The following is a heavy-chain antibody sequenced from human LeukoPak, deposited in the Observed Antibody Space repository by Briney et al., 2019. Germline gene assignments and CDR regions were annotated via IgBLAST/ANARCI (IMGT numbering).Heavy chain of an antibody. Sequence: TPSETLSLTCTVSGGSISSGSYYWSWIRQPAGKGLEWIGRIYTSGSTNYNPSLKSRVTISVDTSKNQFSLKLSSVTAADTAVYYCARVKYGSGSYLTHYFDYWGQGTLVTVSS. V-gene: IGHV4-61*02. D-gene: IGHD3-10*01. CDR2: IYTSGST. CDR3: ARVKYGSGSYLTHYFDY. CDR1: GGSISSGSYY. J-gene: IGHJ4*02.